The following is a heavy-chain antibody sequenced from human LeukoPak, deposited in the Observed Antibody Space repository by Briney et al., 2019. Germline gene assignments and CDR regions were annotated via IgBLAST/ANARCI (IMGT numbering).Heavy chain of an antibody. Sequence: RPSETLSLTCTVSGGSISSGDYYWSWIRQPPGKGLEWIGYIYYSGSTYYNPSLKSRVTMSVDTSKNQFSLKLSSVTAADTAVYYCAREGSSSWTGKYYFDYWGQGTLVTVSS. CDR1: GGSISSGDYY. D-gene: IGHD6-13*01. CDR2: IYYSGST. CDR3: AREGSSSWTGKYYFDY. V-gene: IGHV4-30-4*08. J-gene: IGHJ4*02.